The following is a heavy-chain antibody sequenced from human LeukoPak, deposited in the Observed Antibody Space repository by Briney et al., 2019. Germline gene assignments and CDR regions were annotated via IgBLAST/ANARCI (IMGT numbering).Heavy chain of an antibody. CDR1: GYTFTSYG. CDR2: INPNSGGT. Sequence: ASVKVSCKASGYTFTSYGISWVRQAPGQGLEWMGWINPNSGGTNYAQKFQGRVTMTRDTSISTAYMELSRLRSDDTAVYYCARDPVAGTYYWGQGTLVTVSS. D-gene: IGHD6-19*01. V-gene: IGHV1-2*02. J-gene: IGHJ4*02. CDR3: ARDPVAGTYY.